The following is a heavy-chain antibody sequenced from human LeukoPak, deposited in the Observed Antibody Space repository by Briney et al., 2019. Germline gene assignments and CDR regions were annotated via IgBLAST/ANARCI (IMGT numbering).Heavy chain of an antibody. J-gene: IGHJ4*02. CDR1: GFTFSTYG. D-gene: IGHD5-18*01. V-gene: IGHV3-64*01. Sequence: GGSLRLSCAASGFTFSTYGMHWVRQAPGKGLEYVSAISSNGGSTYYANSVKGRFTISRDNSKNTLYLQMGSLRAEDMAVYYCARRGYNYGYDYWGQGTLVTVSS. CDR2: ISSNGGST. CDR3: ARRGYNYGYDY.